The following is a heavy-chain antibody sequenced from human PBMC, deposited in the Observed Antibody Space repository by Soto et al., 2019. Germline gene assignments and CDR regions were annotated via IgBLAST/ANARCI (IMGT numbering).Heavy chain of an antibody. D-gene: IGHD3-10*01. V-gene: IGHV1-69*13. J-gene: IGHJ6*02. Sequence: SVKVSCKASGGTFSSYAISWVRQAPGQGLEWMGGIIPIFGTANYAQKFQGRVTITADESTSTAYMELSSLRSEDTAVYYCARVGGRPGYHYYGMDVWGQGTTVTVSS. CDR3: ARVGGRPGYHYYGMDV. CDR2: IIPIFGTA. CDR1: GGTFSSYA.